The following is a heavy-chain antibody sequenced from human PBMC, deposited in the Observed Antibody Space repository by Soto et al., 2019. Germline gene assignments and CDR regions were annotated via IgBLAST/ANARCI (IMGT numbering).Heavy chain of an antibody. J-gene: IGHJ3*02. CDR2: IKQDGSEK. CDR1: VFTFSSSW. D-gene: IGHD3-22*01. CDR3: SRDLSENYYDPGPDAFDI. Sequence: GGSLRLSCAPPVFTFSSSWMSSVRQAPGKGLEWVANIKQDGSEKYYVDSVKGRFTISRDNAKNSLYLQMNSLRAEDTAVYYCSRDLSENYYDPGPDAFDIWGQGTMITVS. V-gene: IGHV3-7*05.